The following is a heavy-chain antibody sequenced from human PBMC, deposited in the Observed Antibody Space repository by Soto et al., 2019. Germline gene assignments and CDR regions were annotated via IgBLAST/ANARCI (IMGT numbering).Heavy chain of an antibody. J-gene: IGHJ3*02. V-gene: IGHV3-21*01. D-gene: IGHD1-26*01. CDR2: ISSSSSYI. Sequence: GGSLRLSCAASGFTFSSYSMNWVRQAPGKGLEWVSSISSSSSYIYYADSVKGRFTISRDNAKNSLYLQMNSLRAEDTAVYYCARVGPGRNAAFDIWGQGTMVTVSS. CDR3: ARVGPGRNAAFDI. CDR1: GFTFSSYS.